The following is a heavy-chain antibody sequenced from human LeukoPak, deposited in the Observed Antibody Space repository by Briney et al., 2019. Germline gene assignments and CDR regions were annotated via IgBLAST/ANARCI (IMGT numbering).Heavy chain of an antibody. CDR3: ARRVLRYFDWLTYFDY. CDR1: GGSFSGYY. J-gene: IGHJ4*02. D-gene: IGHD3-9*01. Sequence: SETLSLTCAVYGGSFSGYYWSWIRQPPGKGLEWIGEINHSGSTNYNPSLKSRVTISVDTSKNQFSLKLSSVTAADTAVYYCARRVLRYFDWLTYFDYWGQGTLVTVSS. CDR2: INHSGST. V-gene: IGHV4-34*01.